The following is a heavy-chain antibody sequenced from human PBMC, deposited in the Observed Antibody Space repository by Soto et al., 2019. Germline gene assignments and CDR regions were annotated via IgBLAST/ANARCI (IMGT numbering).Heavy chain of an antibody. J-gene: IGHJ4*02. V-gene: IGHV1-46*01. D-gene: IGHD3-22*01. Sequence: ASVKVSCKASGYTFTHYHIHWVRQAPGQGLEWMGIINPSTGSTIYAQKFQGRVTMTRDTSTNTVYMELSSLNSEDTAVYYCARSPYSSGSYYPIDYWGQGTLVTVSS. CDR1: GYTFTHYH. CDR3: ARSPYSSGSYYPIDY. CDR2: INPSTGST.